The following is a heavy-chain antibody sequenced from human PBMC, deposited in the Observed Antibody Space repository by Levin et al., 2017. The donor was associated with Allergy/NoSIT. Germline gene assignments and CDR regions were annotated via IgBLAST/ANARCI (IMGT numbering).Heavy chain of an antibody. CDR1: GYGFSGYW. D-gene: IGHD3-16*01. CDR2: IYPGDSDT. V-gene: IGHV5-51*01. J-gene: IGHJ3*01. Sequence: GASVKVSCKTSGYGFSGYWIAWVRQVPGKGLESVGIIYPGDSDTRYSPSFQGHVTISADQAISTAYLHWSRLKASDTAMYYCARPRLYDYPPYASDVWGQGTMVTVSS. CDR3: ARPRLYDYPPYASDV.